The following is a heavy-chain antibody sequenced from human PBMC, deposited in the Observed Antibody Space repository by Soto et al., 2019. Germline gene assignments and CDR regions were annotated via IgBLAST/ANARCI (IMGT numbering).Heavy chain of an antibody. CDR3: ARGFWSAEIGGWFDP. CDR1: GYSFTSYW. J-gene: IGHJ5*02. CDR2: IDPSDSYT. V-gene: IGHV5-10-1*01. D-gene: IGHD3-3*01. Sequence: PGESLKISCKGSGYSFTSYWISWVRQMPGKGLEWMGRIDPSDSYTNYSPSFQGHVTISADKSISTAYLQWSSLKAPDTAMYYCARGFWSAEIGGWFDPWGQGTLVTVSS.